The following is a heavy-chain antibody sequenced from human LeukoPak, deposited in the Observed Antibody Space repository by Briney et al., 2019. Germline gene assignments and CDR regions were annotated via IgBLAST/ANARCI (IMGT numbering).Heavy chain of an antibody. CDR3: ASHSMYCSSTSCYGFYFDY. V-gene: IGHV4-39*01. J-gene: IGHJ4*02. CDR2: ICYSGST. CDR1: GDSISDYS. D-gene: IGHD2-2*01. Sequence: SETLSLTCTVSGDSISDYSWSWIRQPPGKGLEWIGSICYSGSTYYNPSLKSRVTISVDTSKNQFSLKLSSVTAADTAVYYCASHSMYCSSTSCYGFYFDYWGQGTLVTVSS.